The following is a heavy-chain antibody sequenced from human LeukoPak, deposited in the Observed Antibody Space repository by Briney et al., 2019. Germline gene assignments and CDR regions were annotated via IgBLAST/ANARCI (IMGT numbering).Heavy chain of an antibody. CDR1: GFTFSNYW. J-gene: IGHJ3*02. CDR3: AKDESPYSSGWFDAFDI. Sequence: GGSLRLSCAASGFTFSNYWITWVRQAPGKGLEWVANINQDGSEKYCVDSVKGRFTISRDNAKNSLYLQMNSLRAEDTAVYYCAKDESPYSSGWFDAFDIWGQGTMVTVSS. V-gene: IGHV3-7*03. D-gene: IGHD6-19*01. CDR2: INQDGSEK.